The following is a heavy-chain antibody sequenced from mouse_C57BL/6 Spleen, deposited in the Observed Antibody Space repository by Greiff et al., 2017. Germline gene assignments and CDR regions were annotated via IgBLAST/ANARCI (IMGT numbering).Heavy chain of an antibody. CDR3: ARDDYDLTFAY. D-gene: IGHD2-4*01. J-gene: IGHJ3*01. V-gene: IGHV1-82*01. CDR1: GYAFSSSW. CDR2: IYPGDGDT. Sequence: QVQLKQSGPELVKPGASVKISCKASGYAFSSSWMNWVKQRPGKGLEWIGRIYPGDGDTNYNGKFKGKATLTADESSSTAYMQLSSLTSEDSAVYFCARDDYDLTFAYWGQGTLVTVSA.